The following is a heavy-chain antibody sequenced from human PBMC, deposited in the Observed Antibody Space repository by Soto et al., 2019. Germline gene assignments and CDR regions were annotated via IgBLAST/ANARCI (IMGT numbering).Heavy chain of an antibody. J-gene: IGHJ4*02. D-gene: IGHD2-15*01. Sequence: QVQLHPWGAGLLKPSETLSLACSIYSGSFSAYYWSWIRQPPGKGLEWIGEISQSGNTNYSPSLKSRVFISTYTSTKQFSLNLASVSVANTAAYYCARFGVPATRLTDFVYLGQGTLVTVSS. CDR3: ARFGVPATRLTDFVY. V-gene: IGHV4-34*01. CDR1: SGSFSAYY. CDR2: ISQSGNT.